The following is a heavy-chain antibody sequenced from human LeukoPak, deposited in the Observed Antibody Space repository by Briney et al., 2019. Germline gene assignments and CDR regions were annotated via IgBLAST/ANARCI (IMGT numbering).Heavy chain of an antibody. CDR2: IKPDGTEK. V-gene: IGHV3-7*01. D-gene: IGHD3-16*01. CDR1: DFTFSSYW. Sequence: GGSLRLSCVASDFTFSSYWMNWVRQAPGKGLEWVANIKPDGTEKYYMDSVKGRFTISRDNAKNSLYLQMNSLRAEDTAVYYCARGGASWGQGTLVTVSS. J-gene: IGHJ5*02. CDR3: ARGGAS.